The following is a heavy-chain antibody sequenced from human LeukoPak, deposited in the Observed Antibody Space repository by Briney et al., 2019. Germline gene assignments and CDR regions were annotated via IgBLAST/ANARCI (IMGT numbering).Heavy chain of an antibody. CDR2: MNPHSDNT. CDR3: TRRANGRRYNWFDT. V-gene: IGHV1-8*02. D-gene: IGHD2-8*01. CDR1: GYTLSGYY. Sequence: ASVKVSCKASGYTLSGYYMHWVRQATGQELEWMGWMNPHSDNTAYAQKFQGRVIMTKTTAMSAGYMELRSLISDDTAVYYCTRRANGRRYNWFDTWGQGTLVTVS. J-gene: IGHJ5*02.